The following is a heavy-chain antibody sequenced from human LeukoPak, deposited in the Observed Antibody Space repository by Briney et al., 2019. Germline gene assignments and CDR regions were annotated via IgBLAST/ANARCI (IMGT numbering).Heavy chain of an antibody. CDR1: GFTFSNYW. CDR2: IKQDGSEK. CDR3: AKHPSGYYYDHFDY. D-gene: IGHD3-22*01. J-gene: IGHJ4*02. V-gene: IGHV3-7*03. Sequence: PGGSLRLSCVASGFTFSNYWMSWVRQAPGKGLEWVANIKQDGSEKYYVDSVKGRFTISRDNAKKSLYLQMNSLRVEDTAVYYCAKHPSGYYYDHFDYWGQGTLVTVSS.